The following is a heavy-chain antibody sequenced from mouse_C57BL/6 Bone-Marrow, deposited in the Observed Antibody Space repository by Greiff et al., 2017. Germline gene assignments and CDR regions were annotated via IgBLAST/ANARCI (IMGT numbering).Heavy chain of an antibody. CDR3: AREEGYGSSPGYDAMDY. D-gene: IGHD1-1*01. V-gene: IGHV1-50*01. CDR1: GYTFTSYW. J-gene: IGHJ4*01. Sequence: QVQLQQPGAELVKPGASVKLSCKASGYTFTSYWMQWVKQRPGQGLEWIGEIDPSDSYTNYNQKFKGKATLTVDTSSSTAYMQLSSLTSEDSAVYYCAREEGYGSSPGYDAMDYWGQGTSVTVSS. CDR2: IDPSDSYT.